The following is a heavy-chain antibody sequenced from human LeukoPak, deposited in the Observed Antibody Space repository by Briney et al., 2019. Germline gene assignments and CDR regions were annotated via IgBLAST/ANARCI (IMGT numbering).Heavy chain of an antibody. J-gene: IGHJ4*02. D-gene: IGHD5-18*01. V-gene: IGHV4-4*07. CDR1: GGSLSYYY. CDR2: IYTSGNT. CDR3: ARETRIQLWTFDS. Sequence: SETLSLTCTVSGGSLSYYYWSWMRQPAGKGLEWIGRIYTSGNTNYNPSLKSRVTMSVDTSKNQFSLKLTSVTAADTAVYYCARETRIQLWTFDSWGQGTLVTVSS.